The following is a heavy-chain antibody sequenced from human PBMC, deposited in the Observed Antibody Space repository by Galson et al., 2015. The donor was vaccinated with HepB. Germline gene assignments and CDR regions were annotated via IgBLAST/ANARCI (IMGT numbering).Heavy chain of an antibody. Sequence: SLRLSCAASGFTFSTYSMNWVRQAPGKGLEWVSHISSSSNSIYYADSVRGRFTISRDNAKNSLYLQMNSLRAEDTAVYYCARSGKGSGSLNWFDPWGQGTLVTVSS. CDR3: ARSGKGSGSLNWFDP. D-gene: IGHD3-10*01. V-gene: IGHV3-48*04. CDR2: ISSSSNSI. CDR1: GFTFSTYS. J-gene: IGHJ5*02.